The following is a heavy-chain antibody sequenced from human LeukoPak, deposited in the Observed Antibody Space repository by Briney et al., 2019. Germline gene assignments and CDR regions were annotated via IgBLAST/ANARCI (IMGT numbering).Heavy chain of an antibody. Sequence: GASVKVSCKASGYTFTSYGISWVRQAPGQGLEWMGWISAYNGNTNYAQKLQGRVTMTTDTSTSTAYMELRSLRSDDTAVYYCARPPWYVWGSYRLYYFDYWGQGTLVTVSS. J-gene: IGHJ4*02. CDR1: GYTFTSYG. V-gene: IGHV1-18*01. CDR3: ARPPWYVWGSYRLYYFDY. CDR2: ISAYNGNT. D-gene: IGHD3-16*02.